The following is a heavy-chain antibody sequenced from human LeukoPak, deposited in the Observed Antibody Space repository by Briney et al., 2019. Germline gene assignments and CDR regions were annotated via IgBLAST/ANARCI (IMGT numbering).Heavy chain of an antibody. V-gene: IGHV5-51*01. CDR2: IYPGDSDT. D-gene: IGHD6-19*01. CDR3: PRSGGWPPFAS. J-gene: IGHJ5*02. Sequence: GESLQISCKGSGYSSTSYWIGWVRQMPGKGLEWMGIIYPGDSDTRYSPSFQGQVTISADKSISTAYLQWSSLKASDTAMYYWPRSGGWPPFASWAQGTWVTVPS. CDR1: GYSSTSYW.